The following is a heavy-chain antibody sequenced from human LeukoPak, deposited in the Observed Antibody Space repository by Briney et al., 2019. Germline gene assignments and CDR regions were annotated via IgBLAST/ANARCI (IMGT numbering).Heavy chain of an antibody. CDR3: ARGRKRNCSGGSCYRFDP. V-gene: IGHV1-8*01. CDR1: GYTFTSYD. Sequence: ASVKVSCKASGYTFTSYDINWVRQATGQELEWMGWMNPNSGNTGYAQKFQGRVTMTRNTSISTAYMELSSLRSEDTAVYYCARGRKRNCSGGSCYRFDPWGQGTLSPSPQ. CDR2: MNPNSGNT. D-gene: IGHD2-15*01. J-gene: IGHJ5*02.